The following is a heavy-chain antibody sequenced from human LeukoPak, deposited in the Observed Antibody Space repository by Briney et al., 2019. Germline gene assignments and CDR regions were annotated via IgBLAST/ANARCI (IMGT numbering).Heavy chain of an antibody. CDR3: ARANMTTEWFDY. V-gene: IGHV4-34*01. CDR2: INHSGST. J-gene: IGHJ4*02. CDR1: GGSFSGYY. D-gene: IGHD4-11*01. Sequence: SETLSLTCAVYGGSFSGYYWSWIRQPPGKGLEWIGEINHSGSTNYNPSLKSRVTISVDTSKNQFSLKLSSVTATDTAVYYCARANMTTEWFDYWGQGTLVTVSS.